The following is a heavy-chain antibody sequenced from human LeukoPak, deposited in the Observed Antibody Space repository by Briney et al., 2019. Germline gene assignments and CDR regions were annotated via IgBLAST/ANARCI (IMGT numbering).Heavy chain of an antibody. J-gene: IGHJ4*02. V-gene: IGHV3-53*01. CDR1: GFTVSNNY. CDR2: IYTGGST. CDR3: ARYSSSWYSPFDY. Sequence: GGSLRLSCAASGFTVSNNYMSWVRQAPGKGLEWVSLIYTGGSTDYSDSVKGRFTISRDNSKNTLYFQMNSLRAEDTAVYYCARYSSSWYSPFDYWGQGTLVTVSS. D-gene: IGHD6-13*01.